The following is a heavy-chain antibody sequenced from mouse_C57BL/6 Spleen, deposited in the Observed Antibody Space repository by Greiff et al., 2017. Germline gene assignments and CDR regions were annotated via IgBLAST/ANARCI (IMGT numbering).Heavy chain of an antibody. CDR2: IDPSASYT. V-gene: IGHV1-50*01. Sequence: QVQLQQSGAELVKPGASVKLSCKASGYTFTSYWMQWVKQRPGQGLEWIGEIDPSASYTNYNQKFKGKATLTVDTSSSTAYMQLSSLTSEDSAVYYCARADHGNLYYFDYWGQGTTLTVSS. D-gene: IGHD2-1*01. CDR3: ARADHGNLYYFDY. J-gene: IGHJ2*01. CDR1: GYTFTSYW.